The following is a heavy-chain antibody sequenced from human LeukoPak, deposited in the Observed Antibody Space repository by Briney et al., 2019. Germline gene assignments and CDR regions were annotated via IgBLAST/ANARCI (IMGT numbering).Heavy chain of an antibody. CDR2: IYENGGTT. D-gene: IGHD2-21*01. V-gene: IGHV3-23*01. Sequence: GGSLRLSCVGSGFTFRSHAMSWVRQAPEKGLEFVSGIYENGGTTYYADSVKGRFSISRDNSKNTLYLQMDSLRGEDMAVYYCAKDFRIGYFAHFDYWGQGALVTVSS. CDR3: AKDFRIGYFAHFDY. CDR1: GFTFRSHA. J-gene: IGHJ4*02.